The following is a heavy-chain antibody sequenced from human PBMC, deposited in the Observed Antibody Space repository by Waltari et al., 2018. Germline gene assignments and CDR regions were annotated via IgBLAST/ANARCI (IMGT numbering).Heavy chain of an antibody. V-gene: IGHV1-2*02. J-gene: IGHJ5*02. CDR3: ARGAPVVAARRFDP. CDR2: INPNSGGR. Sequence: QVQLVQSGAEVKKPGASVKVSCKASGYTFTGYYMHWVRQAPGQGLEGRGWINPNSGGRNYAQKFQGRVTMTRDTSISTAYMELSRLRSDDTAVYYCARGAPVVAARRFDPWGQGTLVTVSS. D-gene: IGHD2-15*01. CDR1: GYTFTGYY.